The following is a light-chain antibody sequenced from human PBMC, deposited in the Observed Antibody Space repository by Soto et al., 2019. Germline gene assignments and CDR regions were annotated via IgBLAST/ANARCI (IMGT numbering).Light chain of an antibody. V-gene: IGKV3-20*01. CDR3: HQYGNSYT. CDR2: GAS. J-gene: IGKJ2*01. CDR1: QSVSSY. Sequence: IVMTQSPCTLSLSPGERATLSCRASQSVSSYLAWYQQKPGQAPRLLIYGASSRATGIPDRFSGSGSGTDFTLTISRLEPEDLAVYYCHQYGNSYTFGQGTKVDIK.